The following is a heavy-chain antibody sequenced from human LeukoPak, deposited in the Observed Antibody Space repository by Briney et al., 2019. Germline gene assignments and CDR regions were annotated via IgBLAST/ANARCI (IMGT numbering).Heavy chain of an antibody. CDR2: IIPILGIA. V-gene: IGHV1-69*04. CDR3: ASITSTVTKQTDIDY. Sequence: SVKVSCKASGGTFSSYAISWVRQAPGQGLEWMGRIIPILGIANYAQKFQGRVTITADKSTSTAYMELSSLRSEDTAVYYCASITSTVTKQTDIDYWGQGTLVTVSS. CDR1: GGTFSSYA. D-gene: IGHD4-17*01. J-gene: IGHJ4*02.